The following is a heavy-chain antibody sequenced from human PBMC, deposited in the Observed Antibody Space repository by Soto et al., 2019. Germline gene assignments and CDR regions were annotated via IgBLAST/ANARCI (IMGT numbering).Heavy chain of an antibody. J-gene: IGHJ4*02. Sequence: EVQLLESGGGLVQPGGSLRLSCAASGFTFSSYAMRWVRQAPGKGLEWVSAISGSGGSTYYADSVKGRFTISRDNPKNTLYLQMNSXXXXDXAXXYXAKRGSGSYYDYWGQGTLVTVSS. V-gene: IGHV3-23*01. CDR3: AKRGSGSYYDY. D-gene: IGHD3-10*01. CDR2: ISGSGGST. CDR1: GFTFSSYA.